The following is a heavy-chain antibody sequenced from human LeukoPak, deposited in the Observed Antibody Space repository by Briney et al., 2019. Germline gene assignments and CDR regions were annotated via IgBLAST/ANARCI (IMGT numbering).Heavy chain of an antibody. J-gene: IGHJ3*02. CDR1: GFTFSNYA. CDR2: ISYDGSNK. V-gene: IGHV3-30-3*01. CDR3: TRERAAAGRERGFDI. D-gene: IGHD6-13*01. Sequence: GGSLRLSCAASGFTFSNYAMHWVRQAPGKGLEWVAVISYDGSNKYYADSVKGRFTISRDNSKNTLYLQMNSLRAEDTAVYYCTRERAAAGRERGFDIWGQGTMVTVSS.